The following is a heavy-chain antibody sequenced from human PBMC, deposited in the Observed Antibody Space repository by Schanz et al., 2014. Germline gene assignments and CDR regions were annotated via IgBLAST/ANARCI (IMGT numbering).Heavy chain of an antibody. CDR2: NIHVLGVT. CDR3: ARGGVEMATSRDAFDL. CDR1: GDTFGSYT. J-gene: IGHJ3*01. Sequence: QVQLVQSGAEVKKPGSSVKVSCKASGDTFGSYTISWLRQAPGQGLEWMGRNIHVLGVTNYAQKFQGRGTITVDQAKAKAFMELSSQTSEAADIYYCARGGVEMATSRDAFDLWGQGTMVTVS. V-gene: IGHV1-69*02. D-gene: IGHD3-16*01.